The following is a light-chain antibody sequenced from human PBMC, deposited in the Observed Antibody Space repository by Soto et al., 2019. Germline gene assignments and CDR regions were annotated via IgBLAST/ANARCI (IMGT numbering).Light chain of an antibody. CDR3: QQYNGYSTWT. Sequence: AIQLTQSPSSLSASVGDRVTITCRASQGISSALAWYQQTPGKAPKLLIYDASSLESGVPLRFSGSGSGTEFTLTISSLQPDDFATYYCQQYNGYSTWTFGQGTKVDNK. CDR1: QGISSA. CDR2: DAS. J-gene: IGKJ1*01. V-gene: IGKV1-13*02.